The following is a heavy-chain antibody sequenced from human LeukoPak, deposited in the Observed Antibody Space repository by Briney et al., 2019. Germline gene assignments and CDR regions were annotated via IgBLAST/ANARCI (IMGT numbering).Heavy chain of an antibody. CDR3: AKQSWSLFDP. D-gene: IGHD6-13*01. Sequence: PSETLSITCTVSGTSGDTYYRSWIRQPPGKALEWIGFVHYSGGTSYTPSLRGRVTISLDTSKNQFSLRLTSVTAADTAVYYCAKQSWSLFDPCGQGTLVTVSS. V-gene: IGHV4-59*08. J-gene: IGHJ5*02. CDR1: GTSGDTYY. CDR2: VHYSGGT.